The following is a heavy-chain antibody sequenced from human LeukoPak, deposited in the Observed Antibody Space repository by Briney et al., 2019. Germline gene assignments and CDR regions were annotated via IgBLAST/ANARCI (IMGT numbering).Heavy chain of an antibody. D-gene: IGHD3-10*01. CDR1: GYIFTGYY. Sequence: ASVKVSCKASGYIFTGYYMHWVRQAPGQGLEWMGWINPNSGGTKYAQKFQGRVTLTRDTSISTAYMELSRLRSDDTAVYYCARDVGYYYGSGSSNDYWGQGTLVTVSS. J-gene: IGHJ4*02. CDR2: INPNSGGT. V-gene: IGHV1-2*02. CDR3: ARDVGYYYGSGSSNDY.